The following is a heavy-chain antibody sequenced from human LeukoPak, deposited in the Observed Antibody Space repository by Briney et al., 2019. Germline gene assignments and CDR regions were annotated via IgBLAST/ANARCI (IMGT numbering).Heavy chain of an antibody. J-gene: IGHJ4*02. Sequence: GGSLRLSCGASGFTFSRNWMHWVRQAPGKGLVWVSRINSDGSITSYADSVKGRFTISRDNAKNTLYLQMSSLRAEDTAVYYCAKIDAYWGQGTLVTVSS. CDR1: GFTFSRNW. CDR2: INSDGSIT. V-gene: IGHV3-74*01. CDR3: AKIDAY.